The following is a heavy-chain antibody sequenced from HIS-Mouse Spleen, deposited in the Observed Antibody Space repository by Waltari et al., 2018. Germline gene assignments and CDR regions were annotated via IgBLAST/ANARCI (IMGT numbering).Heavy chain of an antibody. CDR2: VYYSGST. J-gene: IGHJ2*01. D-gene: IGHD6-13*01. CDR1: GGSISSSSYY. V-gene: IGHV4-39*07. CDR3: AREIPYSSSWYDWYFDL. Sequence: QLQLQESGPGLVKPSETLSLTCTVSGGSISSSSYYWGWISQPPGKGLEWIGSVYYSGSTSSNPSLKIRVTISVDTSKNQFALKLSSVTAADTAVYYCAREIPYSSSWYDWYFDLWGRGTLVTVSS.